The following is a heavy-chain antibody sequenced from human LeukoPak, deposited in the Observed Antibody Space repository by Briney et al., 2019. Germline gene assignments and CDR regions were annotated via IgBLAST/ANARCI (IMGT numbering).Heavy chain of an antibody. J-gene: IGHJ4*02. D-gene: IGHD3-22*01. Sequence: ASVKVSCKVSGYTLTELSMHWVRQAPGKGLEWMGGFDPEDGETIYAQKFQGRVTMTEDTSTDTAYMELSSLRSEDAAVYSCATELPPGSSGYYPFAYWGQGTLVTVS. CDR2: FDPEDGET. CDR1: GYTLTELS. CDR3: ATELPPGSSGYYPFAY. V-gene: IGHV1-24*01.